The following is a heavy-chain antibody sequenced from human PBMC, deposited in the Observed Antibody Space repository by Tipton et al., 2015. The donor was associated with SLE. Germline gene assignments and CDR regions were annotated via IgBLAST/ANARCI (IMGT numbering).Heavy chain of an antibody. V-gene: IGHV4-34*01. J-gene: IGHJ1*01. CDR2: INHSGST. D-gene: IGHD1-26*01. CDR1: GGSFSGYY. CDR3: ARGYSGSYLGLAEYFQH. Sequence: TLSLTCAVYGGSFSGYYWSWIRQPPGKGLEWIGEINHSGSTNYNPSLKSRVTISVDTSKNQLSLKLSSVTAADTAVYYRARGYSGSYLGLAEYFQHWGQGTLVTVSS.